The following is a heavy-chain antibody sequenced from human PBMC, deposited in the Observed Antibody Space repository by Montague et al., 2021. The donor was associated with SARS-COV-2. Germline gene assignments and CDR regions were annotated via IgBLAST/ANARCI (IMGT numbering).Heavy chain of an antibody. Sequence: SETLSLTCTVSGGSISSSSYYWGWIRQPPGKGLEWIGSVYYSGSTYYNPSLKSRVTISVDTSKNQFSLKLSSVTAADTAVYYCARDQGYNWTYCYYYGMDVWGQGTTVTVSS. CDR2: VYYSGST. J-gene: IGHJ6*02. V-gene: IGHV4-39*07. CDR1: GGSISSSSYY. CDR3: ARDQGYNWTYCYYYGMDV. D-gene: IGHD1-7*01.